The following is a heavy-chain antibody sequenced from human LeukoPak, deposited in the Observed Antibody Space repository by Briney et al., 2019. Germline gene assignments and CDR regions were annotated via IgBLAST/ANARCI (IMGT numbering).Heavy chain of an antibody. CDR1: GFTFDDHG. CDR2: INWNGGST. J-gene: IGHJ4*02. D-gene: IGHD5-18*01. Sequence: GGSLRLSCAASGFTFDDHGMNWVRQAPGKGLEWVSGINWNGGSTFYADSVKGRFTISRDNAKNALYLQMNSLTVEDTALYHSARDRSYGSFDFWGQGTLVTVSS. V-gene: IGHV3-20*01. CDR3: ARDRSYGSFDF.